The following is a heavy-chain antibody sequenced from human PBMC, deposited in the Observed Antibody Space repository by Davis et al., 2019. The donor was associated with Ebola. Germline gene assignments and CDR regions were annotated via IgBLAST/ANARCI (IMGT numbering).Heavy chain of an antibody. V-gene: IGHV3-74*01. CDR2: INSDGSST. J-gene: IGHJ6*02. CDR3: AKDIRYYYGMDV. CDR1: GFTFSSYW. Sequence: GESLKISCAASGFTFSSYWMHWVRQAPGKGLVWVSRINSDGSSTSYADSVKGRFTISRDNAKNTLYLQMNSLRAEDTAVYYCAKDIRYYYGMDVWGQGTTVTVSS.